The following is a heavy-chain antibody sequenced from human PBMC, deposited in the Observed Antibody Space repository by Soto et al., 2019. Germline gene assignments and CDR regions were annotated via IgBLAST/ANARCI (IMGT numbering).Heavy chain of an antibody. D-gene: IGHD6-19*01. Sequence: QVQLRESGPGLVKPSETLSLTCTVSGGSITSFYWSWVRQPPGKGLEWIGSIYYNGNTNYNPSLKSRVTISVDTSKNQFSLNLSSVTAADTAVYYCTRGSSGWFPRPLDYWGQGTLVTVSS. CDR3: TRGSSGWFPRPLDY. CDR1: GGSITSFY. V-gene: IGHV4-59*01. J-gene: IGHJ4*02. CDR2: IYYNGNT.